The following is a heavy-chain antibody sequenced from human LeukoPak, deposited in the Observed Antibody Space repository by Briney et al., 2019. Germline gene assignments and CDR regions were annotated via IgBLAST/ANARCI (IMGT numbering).Heavy chain of an antibody. J-gene: IGHJ6*04. CDR2: ISSSSSYI. V-gene: IGHV3-21*01. D-gene: IGHD2-2*01. Sequence: GGSLRLSCAASGFTFSSYSMNWVRQAPGKGLEWVSSISSSSSYIYYADSVKGRFTISRDNAKNSLYLQMNSLRAEDTAVYYCASFPVVPAAIPQYYYGMDVWGRGTTVTVSS. CDR1: GFTFSSYS. CDR3: ASFPVVPAAIPQYYYGMDV.